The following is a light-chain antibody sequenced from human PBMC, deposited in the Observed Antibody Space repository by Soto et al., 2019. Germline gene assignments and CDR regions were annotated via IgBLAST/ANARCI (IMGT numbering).Light chain of an antibody. V-gene: IGLV2-14*01. J-gene: IGLJ2*01. CDR2: EVS. CDR3: AAWDDRLSDLL. Sequence: QSALTQPASVSGSPGQSITISCTGTSSDVGGYNYVSWYQQHPGKAPKLMIYEVSNRPSGVPDRFSGSKSGTSASLAISGLQSEDEADYYCAAWDDRLSDLLFGGGTKVTVL. CDR1: SSDVGGYNY.